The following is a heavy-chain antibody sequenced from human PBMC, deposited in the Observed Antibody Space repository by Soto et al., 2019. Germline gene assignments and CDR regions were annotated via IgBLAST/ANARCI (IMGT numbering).Heavy chain of an antibody. Sequence: SETLSLTCTVSGGSISSYYWSWIRQPPGKGLEWIGYIYYSGSTNYNPSLKSRVTISVDTSKNQFSLKLSSVTAADTAVYYCATMREMATRLDYWGQGTLVTVS. J-gene: IGHJ4*02. CDR2: IYYSGST. D-gene: IGHD5-12*01. V-gene: IGHV4-59*01. CDR1: GGSISSYY. CDR3: ATMREMATRLDY.